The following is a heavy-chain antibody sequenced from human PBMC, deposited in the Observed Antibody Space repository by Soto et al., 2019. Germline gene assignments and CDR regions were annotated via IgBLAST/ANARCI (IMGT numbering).Heavy chain of an antibody. D-gene: IGHD6-19*01. Sequence: QVTLKESGPVLVKPTDTLTLRCTVSGLSITDSEMGVSWIRQPPGQPLEWLAHIDSSGEKSYRTFLKSRLAISKDTSKSQIVLAMTTMDPADTATYYCARSHLAVAVSPWFDPWGQGIPVTVSS. J-gene: IGHJ5*02. CDR1: GLSITDSEMG. V-gene: IGHV2-26*01. CDR3: ARSHLAVAVSPWFDP. CDR2: IDSSGEK.